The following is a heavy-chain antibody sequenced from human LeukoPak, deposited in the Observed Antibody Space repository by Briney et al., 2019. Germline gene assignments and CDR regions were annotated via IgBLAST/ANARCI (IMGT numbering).Heavy chain of an antibody. J-gene: IGHJ4*02. D-gene: IGHD2-2*01. CDR3: ARENRHLGYCSSTSCHDIDY. CDR2: IWSDGSNQ. Sequence: GGSLRLSCAASGFTFSGYGMHWVRQAPGKGLEWVAVIWSDGSNQYYADSVKGRFTISRDKSKNTLYLQMNSLRAEDTAVYYCARENRHLGYCSSTSCHDIDYWGQGTLVTVSS. CDR1: GFTFSGYG. V-gene: IGHV3-33*01.